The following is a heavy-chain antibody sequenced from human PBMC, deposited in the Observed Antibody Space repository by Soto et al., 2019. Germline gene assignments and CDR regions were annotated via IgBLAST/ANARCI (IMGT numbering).Heavy chain of an antibody. CDR2: MYYSGSS. CDR3: ARQRLLRLKPDFDI. D-gene: IGHD2-21*02. J-gene: IGHJ4*02. CDR1: GGSTSDKSYF. Sequence: SETLSLTCSVSGGSTSDKSYFWGWVRQSPGKGLEWIGSMYYSGSSYYNPSLKSRVAISVDTSKNQFSLKLRSVTAADTAVYFCARQRLLRLKPDFDIWGQGALVTVSS. V-gene: IGHV4-39*01.